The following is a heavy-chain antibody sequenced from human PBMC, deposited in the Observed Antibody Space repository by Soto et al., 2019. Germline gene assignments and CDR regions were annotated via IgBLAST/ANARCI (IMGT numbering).Heavy chain of an antibody. J-gene: IGHJ6*02. V-gene: IGHV5-51*01. CDR2: IYPGDSDT. CDR3: ARTAAAGKYYYGVDV. CDR1: VDNDCRSR. Sequence: GCVDNDCRSRWSRDRHKHRKGLEWMGIIYPGDSDTRYSPSFQGQVTISADKSISTAYLQWSSLKASDTAMYYCARTAAAGKYYYGVDVWGQGTTVNVSS. D-gene: IGHD6-13*01.